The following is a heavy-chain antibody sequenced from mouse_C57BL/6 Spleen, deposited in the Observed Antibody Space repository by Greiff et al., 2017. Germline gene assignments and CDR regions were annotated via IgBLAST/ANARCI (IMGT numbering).Heavy chain of an antibody. V-gene: IGHV2-2*01. CDR3: AKMRDYDGAMDY. J-gene: IGHJ4*01. Sequence: VKLVESGPGLVQPSQSLSITCTVSGFSLTSYGVHWVRQSPGKGLEWLGVIWSGGSTDYNAAFISRLSISKDNSKSQVFFKMNSLQADDTAIYYCAKMRDYDGAMDYWGQGTSVTVSS. CDR2: IWSGGST. D-gene: IGHD2-4*01. CDR1: GFSLTSYG.